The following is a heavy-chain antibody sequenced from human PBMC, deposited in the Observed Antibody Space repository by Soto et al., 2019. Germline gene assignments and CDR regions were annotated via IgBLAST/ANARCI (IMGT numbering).Heavy chain of an antibody. CDR2: ISHSGST. Sequence: SETLSLTCTVSGGSISYDYWSWIRQPPGKGLEWIGHISHSGSTNYNPSLKSRVTISVDTSKRQFSLKLSSVTAADTAIYFCARLVYDTRLNYMYFDFWGQGTLVTVSS. CDR3: ARLVYDTRLNYMYFDF. CDR1: GGSISYDY. D-gene: IGHD3-10*01. J-gene: IGHJ4*02. V-gene: IGHV4-59*01.